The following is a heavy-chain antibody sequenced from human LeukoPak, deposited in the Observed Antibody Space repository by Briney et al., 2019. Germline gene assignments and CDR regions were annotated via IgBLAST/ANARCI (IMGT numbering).Heavy chain of an antibody. V-gene: IGHV4-39*01. CDR2: VYYSGST. D-gene: IGHD2-8*01. Sequence: SETLSLTCTVSSGSIGSSSNYWGWIRQAPGKGLEWIGNVYYSGSTFYNPSLKSRVTISVDTSKNQFSLKLRSVTAADTAVYYCARASFNVVFGNWFDPWGQGTLVTVSS. CDR1: SGSIGSSSNY. J-gene: IGHJ5*02. CDR3: ARASFNVVFGNWFDP.